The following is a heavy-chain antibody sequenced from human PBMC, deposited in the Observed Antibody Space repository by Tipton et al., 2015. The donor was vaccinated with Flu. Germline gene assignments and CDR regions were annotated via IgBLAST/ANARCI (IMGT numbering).Heavy chain of an antibody. V-gene: IGHV1-46*01. CDR2: INPSGGST. D-gene: IGHD3-3*01. CDR1: GYTFTSYY. J-gene: IGHJ4*02. Sequence: QVQLVQSGAEVKKPGASVKVSCKASGYTFTSYYMHWVRQAPGQGLEWMGIINPSGGSTSYAQKFQGRVTMTRDTSTSTVYMELSSLRSEDTAVYYCARGTGSVLRFLEWLTAQLSFFDYWGQGTLVTVSS. CDR3: ARGTGSVLRFLEWLTAQLSFFDY.